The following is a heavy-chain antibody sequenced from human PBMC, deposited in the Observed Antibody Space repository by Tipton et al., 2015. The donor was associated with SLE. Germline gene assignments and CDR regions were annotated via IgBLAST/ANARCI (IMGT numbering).Heavy chain of an antibody. CDR2: INPNSGGT. D-gene: IGHD2-2*01. J-gene: IGHJ4*02. Sequence: QSGAEVKKPGASVTVSCKASGYTFTGYYMHWVRQAPGQGLEWMGRINPNSGGTNYAQKFQGRVTMTTDTSTSTAYMELRSLRSEDTAVYYCAREGYDTSSIDYWGQGTLVTVSS. CDR1: GYTFTGYY. CDR3: AREGYDTSSIDY. V-gene: IGHV1-2*06.